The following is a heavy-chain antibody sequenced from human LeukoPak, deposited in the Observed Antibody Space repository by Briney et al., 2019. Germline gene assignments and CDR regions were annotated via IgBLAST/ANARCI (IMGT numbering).Heavy chain of an antibody. CDR3: ARLGPAAGTSFDY. J-gene: IGHJ4*02. CDR2: ISYSGST. CDR1: AGSISNYY. Sequence: SETLSLTCTVSAGSISNYYWSWIRQSPGKGLEWIGYISYSGSTNYNPSLKSRVTISVDTSKNQFSLKLSSVTAADTAVYYCARLGPAAGTSFDYWGQGTLVTVSS. D-gene: IGHD6-13*01. V-gene: IGHV4-59*08.